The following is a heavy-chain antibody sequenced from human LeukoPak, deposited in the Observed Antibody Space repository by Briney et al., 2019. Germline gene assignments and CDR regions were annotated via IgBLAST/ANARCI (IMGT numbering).Heavy chain of an antibody. CDR1: GFTFSSYE. CDR3: VRSIYYDSSGHYFDPPAFDI. CDR2: ISSSGSTI. V-gene: IGHV3-48*03. Sequence: QPGGSLRLSCAASGFTFSSYEMNWVRQAPGKGLEWVSYISSSGSTIYYADSVTGRFTISRDNAMSRLYLQMNSLKAEDTAVYYCVRSIYYDSSGHYFDPPAFDIWGQGTMVTVSS. D-gene: IGHD3-22*01. J-gene: IGHJ3*02.